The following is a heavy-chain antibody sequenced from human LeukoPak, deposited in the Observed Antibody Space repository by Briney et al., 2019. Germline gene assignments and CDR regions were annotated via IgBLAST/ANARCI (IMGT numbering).Heavy chain of an antibody. J-gene: IGHJ5*02. V-gene: IGHV3-33*01. D-gene: IGHD1-1*01. Sequence: QPGGSLRLSCAASGFTFSSYGMHWVRQAPGKGLEWVAVIWYDGSNKYYADSVKGRFTISRDNSKNTLYLQMNSLRAEDTAVYYCASDSEGLEFDPWGQGTLVTVSS. CDR1: GFTFSSYG. CDR2: IWYDGSNK. CDR3: ASDSEGLEFDP.